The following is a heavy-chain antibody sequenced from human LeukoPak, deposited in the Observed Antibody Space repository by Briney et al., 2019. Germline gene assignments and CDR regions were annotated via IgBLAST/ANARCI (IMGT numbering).Heavy chain of an antibody. Sequence: GGSLRLSCAASGFTFSSYAMSWVRQAPGKGLEWVSAISGSGGSTYYADPVKGRFTISRDNSKNTLYLQMNSLRAEDTAVYYCANELEWLYQFDYWGQGTLVTVSS. J-gene: IGHJ4*02. CDR3: ANELEWLYQFDY. V-gene: IGHV3-23*01. CDR1: GFTFSSYA. CDR2: ISGSGGST. D-gene: IGHD3-3*01.